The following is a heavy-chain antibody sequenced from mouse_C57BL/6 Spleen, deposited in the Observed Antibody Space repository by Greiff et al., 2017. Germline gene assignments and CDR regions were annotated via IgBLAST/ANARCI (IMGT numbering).Heavy chain of an antibody. D-gene: IGHD3-2*02. V-gene: IGHV14-4*01. CDR3: TTSAQATSAMDY. J-gene: IGHJ4*01. CDR1: GFNIKDDY. Sequence: DVQLQESGAELVRPGASVKLSCTASGFNIKDDYMHWVKQRPEQGLEWIGWIDPENGDTAYASKFQGKATITADTSSNTAYLQLSSLTSEDTAVYYCTTSAQATSAMDYWGQGTSVTVSS. CDR2: IDPENGDT.